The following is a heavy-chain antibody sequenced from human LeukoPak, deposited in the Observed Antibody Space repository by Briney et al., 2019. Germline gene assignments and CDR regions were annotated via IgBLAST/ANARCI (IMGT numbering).Heavy chain of an antibody. V-gene: IGHV5-51*01. J-gene: IGHJ4*02. Sequence: GESLKISCKGSGYSFTSYWIGWVRPMPGKGLEWMGIIYPGDSDTRYSPSFQGQVTISADKSISTAYLQWSSLKASDTAMYYCARLPGYCSGGSCLDYWGQGTLVTVSS. CDR3: ARLPGYCSGGSCLDY. CDR2: IYPGDSDT. CDR1: GYSFTSYW. D-gene: IGHD2-15*01.